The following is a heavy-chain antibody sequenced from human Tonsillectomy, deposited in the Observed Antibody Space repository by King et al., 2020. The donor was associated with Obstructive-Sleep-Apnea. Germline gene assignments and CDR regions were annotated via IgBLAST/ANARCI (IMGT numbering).Heavy chain of an antibody. CDR1: GFTFSSYA. D-gene: IGHD6-19*01. CDR2: ISYDGSNK. J-gene: IGHJ4*02. CDR3: ARVDSSAYFDY. V-gene: IGHV3-30*04. Sequence: QLVQSGGGVVQPGRSLRLSCAASGFTFSSYAMHWVRQAPGKGLEWGAVISYDGSNKYYADPVKGRFTISRDNSKNTLYLQMNSLRAEDTAVYYCARVDSSAYFDYWGQGTLVTVSS.